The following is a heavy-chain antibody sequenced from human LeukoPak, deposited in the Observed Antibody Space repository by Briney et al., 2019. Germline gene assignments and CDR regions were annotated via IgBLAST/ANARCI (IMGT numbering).Heavy chain of an antibody. Sequence: ASVKVSRKVSGYTLTELSMHWVRQAPGKGLEWMGGFDPEDGETIYAQKFQGRVTMTEDTSTDTAYMELSSLRSEDTAVYYCARSAREQLVSYYYYYMDVWGKGTTVTVSS. D-gene: IGHD6-6*01. J-gene: IGHJ6*03. CDR2: FDPEDGET. CDR1: GYTLTELS. CDR3: ARSAREQLVSYYYYYMDV. V-gene: IGHV1-24*01.